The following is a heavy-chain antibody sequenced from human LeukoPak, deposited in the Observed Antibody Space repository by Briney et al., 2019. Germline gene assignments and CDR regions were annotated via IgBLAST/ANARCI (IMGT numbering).Heavy chain of an antibody. CDR1: GYTFTGYY. D-gene: IGHD2-2*02. CDR2: INPNSGGT. J-gene: IGHJ6*02. Sequence: ASVKVSCKASGYTFTGYYMHWVRQAPGQGLEWMGWINPNSGGTNYAQKFQGRVTMTRDTSISTAHMELSRLRSDDTAVYYCAREGYCSSTSCYTRYYYYGMDVWGQGTTVTVSS. V-gene: IGHV1-2*02. CDR3: AREGYCSSTSCYTRYYYYGMDV.